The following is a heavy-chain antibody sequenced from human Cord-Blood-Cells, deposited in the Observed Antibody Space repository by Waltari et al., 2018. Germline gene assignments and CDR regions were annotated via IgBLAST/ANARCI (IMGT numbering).Heavy chain of an antibody. CDR1: GGSISSSSYY. V-gene: IGHV4-39*01. CDR3: AGLGYCSSTSCYTH. CDR2: IYYSGST. J-gene: IGHJ4*02. D-gene: IGHD2-2*02. Sequence: QLQLQESGPGLVKPSETLSLTCTVSGGSISSSSYYWGWIRQPPGKGLEWIGSIYYSGSTYYNPSLKSRVTISVDTSKNQFSLKLSSVTAADTAVYYCAGLGYCSSTSCYTHWGQGTLVTISS.